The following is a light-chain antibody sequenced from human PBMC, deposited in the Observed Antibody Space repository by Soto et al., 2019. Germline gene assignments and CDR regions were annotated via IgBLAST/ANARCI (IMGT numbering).Light chain of an antibody. CDR2: GAS. Sequence: ETVLTQSPATLSLSPGERATLSCRASRSVSSSYLAWYQQKPGQAPRLLIYGASSRATGIPDRFSGSGSGTDFTLTISRLEPEDFAVYYCQQYGSSPSTFGQGTKVDIK. J-gene: IGKJ1*01. CDR3: QQYGSSPST. CDR1: RSVSSSY. V-gene: IGKV3-20*01.